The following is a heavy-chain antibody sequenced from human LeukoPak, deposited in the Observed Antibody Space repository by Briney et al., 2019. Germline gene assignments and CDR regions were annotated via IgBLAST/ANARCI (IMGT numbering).Heavy chain of an antibody. D-gene: IGHD2-15*01. CDR1: GFTFSSYA. J-gene: IGHJ5*02. CDR3: AKDSCSGGSCYSGWFDP. CDR2: ISGSGGST. Sequence: GGSLRLSCAASGFTFSSYAMSWVRQAPGKGLEWVPAISGSGGSTYYADSVKGRFTISRDNSKNTLYLQMNSLRAEDTAVYYCAKDSCSGGSCYSGWFDPWGQGTLVTVSS. V-gene: IGHV3-23*01.